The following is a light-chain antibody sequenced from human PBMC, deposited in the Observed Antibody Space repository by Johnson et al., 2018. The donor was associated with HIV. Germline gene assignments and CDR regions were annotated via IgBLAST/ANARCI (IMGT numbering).Light chain of an antibody. CDR3: ASWDRSLTVGTV. CDR2: ENN. Sequence: QSVLTQPPSVSAAPGQKVTISCSGSSSNIENSFVSWYQQVPGTAPKLLIYENNKRPSGIHDRFSDSKSGTSATMEITVLQPGDEADYYCASWDRSLTVGTVFGPGTRVTVL. J-gene: IGLJ1*01. CDR1: SSNIENSF. V-gene: IGLV1-51*02.